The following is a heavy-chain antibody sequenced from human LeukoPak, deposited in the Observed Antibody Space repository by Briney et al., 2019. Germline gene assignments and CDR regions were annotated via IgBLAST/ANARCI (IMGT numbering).Heavy chain of an antibody. CDR1: GFPFSNYW. CDR2: INTDGGST. D-gene: IGHD4-17*01. Sequence: PGGSLRLSCAASGFPFSNYWMHWVRQAPGKGLVWVSRINTDGGSTTYADSVKGRFTISRDDAKNSLYMQMNSLTAEDTAVYYCARGAGRYGDYRDYWGQGTLVTVSS. CDR3: ARGAGRYGDYRDY. V-gene: IGHV3-74*01. J-gene: IGHJ4*02.